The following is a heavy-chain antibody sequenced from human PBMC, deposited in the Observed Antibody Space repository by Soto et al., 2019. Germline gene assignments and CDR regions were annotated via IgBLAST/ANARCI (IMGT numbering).Heavy chain of an antibody. CDR1: GFTFSYHW. CDR3: ARFGNSYDTSGFLY. Sequence: GGSLRLSCAASGFTFSYHWMHWVRQAPGKGLVWVSRINSDGSTTSYADSVKGRFTISRDNAKNTLYLQMNSLRAEDTAVYYCARFGNSYDTSGFLYWGQGTLVTAPQ. V-gene: IGHV3-74*01. CDR2: INSDGSTT. J-gene: IGHJ4*02. D-gene: IGHD3-22*01.